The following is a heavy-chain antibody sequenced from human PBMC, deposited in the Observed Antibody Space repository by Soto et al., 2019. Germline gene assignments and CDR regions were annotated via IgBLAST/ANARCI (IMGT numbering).Heavy chain of an antibody. CDR3: AKERVSSWYFDYYGMDV. D-gene: IGHD6-13*01. Sequence: VGSLRLSCAASGFTFSSYGMHWVRQAPGKGLEWVAVISYDGSNKYYADSVKGRFTISRDNSKNTLYLQMNSLRAEDTAVYYCAKERVSSWYFDYYGMDVWGQGTTVTGSS. CDR2: ISYDGSNK. J-gene: IGHJ6*02. CDR1: GFTFSSYG. V-gene: IGHV3-30*18.